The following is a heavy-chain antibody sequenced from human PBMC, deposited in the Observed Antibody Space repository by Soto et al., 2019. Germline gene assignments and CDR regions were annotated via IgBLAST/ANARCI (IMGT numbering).Heavy chain of an antibody. J-gene: IGHJ3*02. D-gene: IGHD3-3*01. CDR3: ARGINYDFWSGYESAGAFDI. CDR1: GGSISSYY. CDR2: IYYSGST. V-gene: IGHV4-59*08. Sequence: ETLSLTCTVSGGSISSYYWSWIRQPPGKGLEWIGYIYYSGSTNYNPSLKSRVTISVDTSKNQFSLKLSSVTAADTAVYYCARGINYDFWSGYESAGAFDIWGQGTMVTVSS.